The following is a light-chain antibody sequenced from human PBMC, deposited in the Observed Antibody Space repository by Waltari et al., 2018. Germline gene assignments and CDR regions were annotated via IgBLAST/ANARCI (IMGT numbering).Light chain of an antibody. CDR1: QSITKRY. V-gene: IGKV3-20*01. J-gene: IGKJ2*01. CDR2: GAS. CDR3: QQYGSSVMYT. Sequence: VLPQSPGTLSLSPGERATFSCRASQSITKRYFAWYQQKPGQAPRLLIYGASSRAPGIPDRFSGSGSGTDFTLTISRLEPEDFAVYYCQQYGSSVMYTFGQGTKLEIK.